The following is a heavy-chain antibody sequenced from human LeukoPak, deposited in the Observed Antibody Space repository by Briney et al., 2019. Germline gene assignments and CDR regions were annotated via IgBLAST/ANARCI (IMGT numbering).Heavy chain of an antibody. CDR2: IIPIFGTA. Sequence: SGMVSCKASGGTCSSYAISWVRQAAGQGLEWMGGIIPIFGTANYAQKFKGRVTITADESTSTAYMELSSLRSEDTAVYYCARGYYYDSSGYYYEHTSYYYCYGMDVWGQGTTVTVSS. CDR3: ARGYYYDSSGYYYEHTSYYYCYGMDV. CDR1: GGTCSSYA. D-gene: IGHD3-22*01. J-gene: IGHJ6*02. V-gene: IGHV1-69*13.